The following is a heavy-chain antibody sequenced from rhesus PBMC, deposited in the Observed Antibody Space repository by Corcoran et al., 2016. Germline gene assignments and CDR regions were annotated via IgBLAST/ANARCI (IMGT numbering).Heavy chain of an antibody. CDR2: IYSNTEST. CDR1: GGSISSSNW. J-gene: IGHJ2*01. CDR3: ARGVGYSGYRSYWYCDL. D-gene: IGHD5-30*01. V-gene: IGHV4S12*01. Sequence: QVQLQESGPGLVKPSETLSLTCAVSGGSISSSNWWSWIRQPPGKGLEWIGGIYSNTESTNYNPALKNRVTISKDTSKNQCSLKLSSVTAADTAVYYCARGVGYSGYRSYWYCDLWGPGTPITISS.